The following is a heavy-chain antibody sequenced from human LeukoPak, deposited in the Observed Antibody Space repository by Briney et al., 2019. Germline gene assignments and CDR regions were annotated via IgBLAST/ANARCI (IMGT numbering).Heavy chain of an antibody. D-gene: IGHD3-10*01. Sequence: SETLSLTCAVYGGSFSGYYWSWIRQPPGKGLEWIGYIFYSGITYYNPSLKSRVTISLDTSKNQFSLKLSSVTAADTAVYFCARVSRLYYYGSGSSSANWFDPWGQGTLVTVSS. CDR2: IFYSGIT. CDR3: ARVSRLYYYGSGSSSANWFDP. J-gene: IGHJ5*02. V-gene: IGHV4-34*12. CDR1: GGSFSGYY.